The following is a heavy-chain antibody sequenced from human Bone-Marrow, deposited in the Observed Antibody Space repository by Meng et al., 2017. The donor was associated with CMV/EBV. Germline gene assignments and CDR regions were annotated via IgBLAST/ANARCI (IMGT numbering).Heavy chain of an antibody. Sequence: ASVKVSCKASGYTFTSYYMHWVRQAPGQGLEWMGIINPSGGSTSYAQKFQGRVTMTRDTSTSTVYMELSSLRSEDTAVHYCARGMTTSSEVYNWFDPWGQGTLVTVSS. CDR3: ARGMTTSSEVYNWFDP. V-gene: IGHV1-46*01. J-gene: IGHJ5*02. D-gene: IGHD5-24*01. CDR1: GYTFTSYY. CDR2: INPSGGST.